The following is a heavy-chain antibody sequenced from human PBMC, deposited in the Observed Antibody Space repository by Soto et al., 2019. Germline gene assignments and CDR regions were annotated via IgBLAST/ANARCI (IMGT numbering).Heavy chain of an antibody. V-gene: IGHV2-5*01. CDR1: GISLSTSGVG. CDR2: VYWNDDK. D-gene: IGHD1-1*01. Sequence: QITLKGSGPTLVKPTQTLTLTCTLSGISLSTSGVGLGWIRQTPGKALEWLALVYWNDDKHYSPSLKSRLTITMDTFKNQAVLTMTNMDPVDTATYYCARGLATLPVFAFDIWGQGTVVTVSS. CDR3: ARGLATLPVFAFDI. J-gene: IGHJ3*02.